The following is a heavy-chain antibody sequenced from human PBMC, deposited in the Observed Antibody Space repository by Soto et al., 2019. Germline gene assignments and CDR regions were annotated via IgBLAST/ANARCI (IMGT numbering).Heavy chain of an antibody. CDR2: IYSDGST. CDR3: ARDEYHVLATSRRGAFDV. V-gene: IGHV3-53*01. J-gene: IGHJ3*01. D-gene: IGHD3-3*02. CDR1: GLTVSSSY. Sequence: EVQLVESGGDLIQPGGSLRLSCAASGLTVSSSYMSWVRQAPGKGLEWVSVIYSDGSTYYADSVKGRFTISRDNSKNTLYLQMNSLRAEDTAVYYCARDEYHVLATSRRGAFDVWGQGTLVTVSS.